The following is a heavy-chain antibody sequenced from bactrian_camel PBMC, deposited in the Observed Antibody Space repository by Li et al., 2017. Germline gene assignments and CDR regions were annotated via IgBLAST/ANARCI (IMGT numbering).Heavy chain of an antibody. CDR3: AADLVTDVPSLVETQYYY. CDR1: GSTTSLNC. D-gene: IGHD7*01. J-gene: IGHJ4*01. CDR2: IDLFHGAT. V-gene: IGHV3S54*01. Sequence: VQLVESGGGSVQPGGSLTLSCVVSGSTTSLNCMGWFRQPTGKEHEGVASIDLFHGATNYADFVKGRFTIPQDDRKRTLYLQMDHLKPEDTGMYYCAADLVTDVPSLVETQYYYWGQGTQVTVS.